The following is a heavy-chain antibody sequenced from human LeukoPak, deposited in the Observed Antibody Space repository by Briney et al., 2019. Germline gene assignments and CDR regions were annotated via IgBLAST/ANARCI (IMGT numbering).Heavy chain of an antibody. CDR2: ISYDGSDT. V-gene: IGHV3-30*04. CDR3: ARADFYGSGSHPPGGFDY. Sequence: PGRSLRLSCAASGFTLSTYAMHWVRQAPGEGLEWVAVISYDGSDTYYADSVKGRFTISRDSSKNTLYLQMTSLRAEDTGVYYCARADFYGSGSHPPGGFDYWGQGTLVTVSS. J-gene: IGHJ4*02. D-gene: IGHD3-10*01. CDR1: GFTLSTYA.